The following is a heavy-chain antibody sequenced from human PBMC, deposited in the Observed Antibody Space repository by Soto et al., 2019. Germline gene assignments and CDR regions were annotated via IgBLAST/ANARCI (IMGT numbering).Heavy chain of an antibody. V-gene: IGHV5-10-1*01. J-gene: IGHJ4*02. CDR3: ARAPYDSSGYYYVMSDY. D-gene: IGHD3-22*01. CDR2: IDPSDSYT. CDR1: GYSFTSYW. Sequence: GESLKISCKGSGYSFTSYWISWVRQMPGKGLEWMGRIDPSDSYTNYSPSFQGHVTISADKSISTAYLQWSSLKASDTAMYYCARAPYDSSGYYYVMSDYWGQGTLVTVSS.